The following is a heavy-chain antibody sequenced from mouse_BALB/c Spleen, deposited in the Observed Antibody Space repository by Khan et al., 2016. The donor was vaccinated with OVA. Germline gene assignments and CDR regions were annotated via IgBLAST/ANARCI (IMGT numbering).Heavy chain of an antibody. CDR2: ISHGGGRT. CDR1: GFTFSSYT. CDR3: ARPSTTEYDYGMDY. V-gene: IGHV5-12-2*01. J-gene: IGHJ4*01. D-gene: IGHD2-1*01. Sequence: VQLKESGGGLVQPGGSLKLSCAASGFTFSSYTMSWVRQTPEKRLEWVAFISHGGGRTYYPDNVKGRFTSSRDNAKNTLYLQMSSLKSEDTAMYYCARPSTTEYDYGMDYWGQGISVTVSS.